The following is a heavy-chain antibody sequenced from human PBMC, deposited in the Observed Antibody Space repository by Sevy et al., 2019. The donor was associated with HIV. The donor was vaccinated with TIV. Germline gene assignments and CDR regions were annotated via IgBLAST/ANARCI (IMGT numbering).Heavy chain of an antibody. CDR2: ISTYKGNT. D-gene: IGHD2-15*01. V-gene: IGHV1-18*01. CDR3: ARDHRSGDSCFPW. J-gene: IGHJ4*02. Sequence: ASVKVSCKASGYNFTSYGISWVRQAPGQGLEWMGWISTYKGNTKYAQKVQGRVTMTTDTSTSTAYMELRSLRSDDTAVYYCARDHRSGDSCFPWWGQGTLVTVSS. CDR1: GYNFTSYG.